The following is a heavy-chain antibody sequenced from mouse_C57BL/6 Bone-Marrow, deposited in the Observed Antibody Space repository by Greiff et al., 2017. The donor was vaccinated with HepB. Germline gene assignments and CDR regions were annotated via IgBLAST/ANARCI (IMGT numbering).Heavy chain of an antibody. CDR3: ARRGVWYGNYEGFAY. CDR2: INPSNGGT. Sequence: QVQLKQSGTELVKPGASVKLSCKASGYTFTSYWMHWVKQRPGQGLEWIGNINPSNGGTNYNEKFKSKATLTVDKSSSTAYMQLSSLTSEDSAVYYCARRGVWYGNYEGFAYWGQGTLVTVSA. J-gene: IGHJ3*01. D-gene: IGHD2-10*02. V-gene: IGHV1-53*01. CDR1: GYTFTSYW.